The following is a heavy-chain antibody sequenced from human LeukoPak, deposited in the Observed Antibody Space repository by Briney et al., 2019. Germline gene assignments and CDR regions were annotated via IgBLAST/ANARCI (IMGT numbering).Heavy chain of an antibody. CDR1: GYTFTGYY. CDR2: INPNSGGT. J-gene: IGHJ3*02. Sequence: GASVKVSCKASGYTFTGYYMHWVRQAPGQGLEWMGWINPNSGGTNYAQKFQGRVTMTRDTSISTAYMELSRLRSDDTAVYYCVCIAARRGAFDIWGQGTVVTVSS. CDR3: VCIAARRGAFDI. D-gene: IGHD6-6*01. V-gene: IGHV1-2*02.